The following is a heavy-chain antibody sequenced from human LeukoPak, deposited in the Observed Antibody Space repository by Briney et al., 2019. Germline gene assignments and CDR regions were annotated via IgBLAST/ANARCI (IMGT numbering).Heavy chain of an antibody. CDR3: SRYQGSVTVVTPSPLDY. Sequence: GGSLRLSCAASGFTFSDYYMSWIRQAPGKGVEGVSYISSSGSTIYYADSVKGRFTISRHNAKNSLYLQMNSLRADYTAVYYCSRYQGSVTVVTPSPLDYWGQGTLVTVSS. CDR2: ISSSGSTI. V-gene: IGHV3-11*01. CDR1: GFTFSDYY. J-gene: IGHJ4*02. D-gene: IGHD4-23*01.